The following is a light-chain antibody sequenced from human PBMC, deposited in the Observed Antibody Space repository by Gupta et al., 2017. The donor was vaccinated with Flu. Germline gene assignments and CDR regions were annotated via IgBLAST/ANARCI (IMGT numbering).Light chain of an antibody. Sequence: VGDRVTITCRASQGISTWLAWYQQKPEKAPKSLIYGASTLQSGVPSRFSGDGSETEFTLTISSLQPEASATYYCQHYYSYPYSFGGGTKVEI. CDR2: GAS. CDR3: QHYYSYPYS. J-gene: IGKJ4*01. V-gene: IGKV1D-16*01. CDR1: QGISTW.